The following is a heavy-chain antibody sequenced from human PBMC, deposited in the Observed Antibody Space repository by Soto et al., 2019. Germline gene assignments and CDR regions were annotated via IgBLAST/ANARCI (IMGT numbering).Heavy chain of an antibody. D-gene: IGHD6-13*01. V-gene: IGHV3-9*01. CDR3: ARGGSGALTAAAGRTNWFDP. CDR1: GFTFDDYA. CDR2: ISWSSGNI. Sequence: EVQLVESGGGVVQPGRSLRLSCTGSGFTFDDYAMYWVRQRPGAGLEWVAGISWSSGNIAHADSVKGRFTVSRDNDMSSLYLQMNSLLVEDTAMYYCARGGSGALTAAAGRTNWFDPWGQGTLVIVSS. J-gene: IGHJ5*02.